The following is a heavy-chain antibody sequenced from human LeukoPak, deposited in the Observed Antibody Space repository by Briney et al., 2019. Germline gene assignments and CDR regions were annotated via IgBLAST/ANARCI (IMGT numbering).Heavy chain of an antibody. CDR2: INPNSGGT. D-gene: IGHD3-10*01. CDR1: GYTFTGYY. J-gene: IGHJ4*02. V-gene: IGHV1-2*02. Sequence: ASVKVSCKASGYTFTGYYMHWVRRAPGQGLEWMGWINPNSGGTNYAQKFQGRVTMTRDTSISTAYMELSRLRSDDTAVYYCAREGGSGYYGSGSYPRDYWGQGTLVTVSS. CDR3: AREGGSGYYGSGSYPRDY.